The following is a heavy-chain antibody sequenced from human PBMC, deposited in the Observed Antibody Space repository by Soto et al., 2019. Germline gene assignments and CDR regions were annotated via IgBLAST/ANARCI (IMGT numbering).Heavy chain of an antibody. V-gene: IGHV3-21*01. CDR3: ARAGGYDFWSGYEEHAEYFQH. CDR1: GFTFSSYS. J-gene: IGHJ1*01. CDR2: ISSSSSYI. D-gene: IGHD3-3*01. Sequence: GGSLRLSCAASGFTFSSYSMNWVRQAPGKGLEWVSSISSSSSYIYYADSMKGRFTNSRDNAKNSLYLQMNSLRAEDTAVYYCARAGGYDFWSGYEEHAEYFQHWGQGTLVTVSS.